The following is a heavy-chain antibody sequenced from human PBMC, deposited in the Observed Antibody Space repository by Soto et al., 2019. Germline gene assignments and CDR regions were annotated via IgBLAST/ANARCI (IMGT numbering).Heavy chain of an antibody. CDR2: ISYDGSNK. J-gene: IGHJ4*02. CDR3: ASGGDGYRDAGGYYFDY. CDR1: GFTFSSYG. D-gene: IGHD5-12*01. V-gene: IGHV3-30*03. Sequence: GGSLRLSCAASGFTFSSYGMHWVRQAPGKGLEWVAVISYDGSNKYYADSAKGRFTISRDNAKNTLYLQMNSLRADDTAVYYCASGGDGYRDAGGYYFDYWGQGTLVTVSS.